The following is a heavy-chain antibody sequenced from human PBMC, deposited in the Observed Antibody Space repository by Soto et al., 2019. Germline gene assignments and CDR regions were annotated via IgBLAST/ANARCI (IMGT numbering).Heavy chain of an antibody. J-gene: IGHJ5*02. V-gene: IGHV1-69*13. D-gene: IGHD3-10*01. CDR3: ARSPRFGMVRGAQWFDP. Sequence: ASVKVSCKASGGTFSSYAISWVRQAPGQGLEWMGGIIPIFGTANYAQKFQGRVTITADESTSTAYMELSSLRSEDTAVYYCARSPRFGMVRGAQWFDPWGQGTLVTVSS. CDR2: IIPIFGTA. CDR1: GGTFSSYA.